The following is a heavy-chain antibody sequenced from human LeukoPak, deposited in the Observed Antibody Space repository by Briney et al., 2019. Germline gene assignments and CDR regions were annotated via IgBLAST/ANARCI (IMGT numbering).Heavy chain of an antibody. D-gene: IGHD2-2*01. Sequence: SVKVSCKASGGTFSSYSISWVRQAPGQGLEWMGGIIPIFGTANYAQKFQGRVTITADESTSTAYMELSSLRSEDTAVYYCARTGDIVVVPAAIPRYYYYYYMDVWGKGTTVTVSS. V-gene: IGHV1-69*13. CDR2: IIPIFGTA. CDR3: ARTGDIVVVPAAIPRYYYYYYMDV. J-gene: IGHJ6*03. CDR1: GGTFSSYS.